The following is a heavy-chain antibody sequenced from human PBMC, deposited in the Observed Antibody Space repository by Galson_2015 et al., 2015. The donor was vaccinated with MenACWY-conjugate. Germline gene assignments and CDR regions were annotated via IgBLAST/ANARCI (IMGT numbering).Heavy chain of an antibody. J-gene: IGHJ4*02. CDR3: AKESIYCDSTTCYFDY. D-gene: IGHD2-2*01. V-gene: IGHV3-30*02. Sequence: SLRLSCAASGFTFSSYGMQWVRQAPGKGLEWVAFIRYDGSNKYHADSVKGRFTISRDNSKNTLYLQMNSLRAEDTAVYYCAKESIYCDSTTCYFDYWGQGTLVTVSS. CDR1: GFTFSSYG. CDR2: IRYDGSNK.